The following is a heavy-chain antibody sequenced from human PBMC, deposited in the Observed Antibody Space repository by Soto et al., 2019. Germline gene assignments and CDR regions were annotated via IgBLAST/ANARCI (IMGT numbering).Heavy chain of an antibody. J-gene: IGHJ4*02. CDR3: ARGGSGVAEGRFII. V-gene: IGHV4-31*03. D-gene: IGHD3-16*01. CDR2: IYYSGST. Sequence: PSETMSLTCTLSGGSISSGGYYWSWIRQHPGKGLEWIGYIYYSGSTYYNPSLKSRVTISVDTSKNQFSLKLSSVTAADTAVYYCARGGSGVAEGRFIIWGQGTMVTVSS. CDR1: GGSISSGGYY.